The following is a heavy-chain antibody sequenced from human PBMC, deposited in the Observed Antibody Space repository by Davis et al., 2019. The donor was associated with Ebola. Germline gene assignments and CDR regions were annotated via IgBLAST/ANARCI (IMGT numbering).Heavy chain of an antibody. V-gene: IGHV7-4-1*02. CDR1: GYTFSNFA. Sequence: ASVKVSCNASGYTFSNFAMSWVRQAPGQGLEWMGWINTNTGNPTYAQGFTGRFVFSLDTSVSTAYLQISSLKAEDTAVYYCARDLGYCSGGNCYRTEYFQHWGQGTLVTVSS. CDR2: INTNTGNP. CDR3: ARDLGYCSGGNCYRTEYFQH. D-gene: IGHD2-15*01. J-gene: IGHJ1*01.